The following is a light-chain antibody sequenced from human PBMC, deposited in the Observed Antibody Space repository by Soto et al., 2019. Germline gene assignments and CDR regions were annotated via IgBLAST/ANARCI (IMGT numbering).Light chain of an antibody. J-gene: IGLJ1*01. V-gene: IGLV1-44*01. CDR2: DNH. CDR3: TAWDVSLKGFV. Sequence: QSVLTQPPSASGTPGQRVTFSCSGSSSNIGINTVNWYQQLPGTAPQLLISDNHRRPSGVPDRFSGSKSGTSASLAISGLQSEDEATYFCTAWDVSLKGFVFGTGTQLTVL. CDR1: SSNIGINT.